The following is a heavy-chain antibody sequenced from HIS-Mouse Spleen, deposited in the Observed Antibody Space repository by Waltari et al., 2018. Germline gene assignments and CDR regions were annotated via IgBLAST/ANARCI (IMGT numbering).Heavy chain of an antibody. CDR3: AKASSGWLDY. J-gene: IGHJ4*02. V-gene: IGHV3-30*18. CDR1: GSTFRSYG. Sequence: QVQLVESGGGVVQPGRSLRLSCAASGSTFRSYGRHWVRQAPGKGLEWGAVISYDGSNKYYADSVKGRFTISRDNSKNTLYLQMNSLRAEDTAVYYCAKASSGWLDYWGQGTLVTVSS. D-gene: IGHD6-19*01. CDR2: ISYDGSNK.